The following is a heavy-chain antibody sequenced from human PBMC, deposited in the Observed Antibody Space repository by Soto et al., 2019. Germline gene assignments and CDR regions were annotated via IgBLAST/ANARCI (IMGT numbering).Heavy chain of an antibody. Sequence: QVQLVESGGGVVQPGRSLRLSCAASGFTFSSYAMHWVRRAPGRGLEGGAVISYDGSNKYYADSVKGRFTISRDNSKNTLYLQMNSLRAEDTAVYYCARGLSSGWAAAGDFDYWGQGTLVTVSS. CDR3: ARGLSSGWAAAGDFDY. CDR2: ISYDGSNK. J-gene: IGHJ4*02. D-gene: IGHD6-13*01. CDR1: GFTFSSYA. V-gene: IGHV3-30-3*01.